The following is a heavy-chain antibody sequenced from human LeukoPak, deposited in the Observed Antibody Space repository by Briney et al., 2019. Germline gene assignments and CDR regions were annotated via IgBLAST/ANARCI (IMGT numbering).Heavy chain of an antibody. Sequence: PGGSLRLSCAASGFTFSDYYMSWIRQAPGKGLEWVSYISSSGSTIYYADSVKGRFTISRDNSKNTLYLQMNSLRAEDTAVYYCAKGSIAAAGTWVDYWGQGTLVTVSS. CDR1: GFTFSDYY. J-gene: IGHJ4*02. CDR2: ISSSGSTI. D-gene: IGHD6-13*01. CDR3: AKGSIAAAGTWVDY. V-gene: IGHV3-11*01.